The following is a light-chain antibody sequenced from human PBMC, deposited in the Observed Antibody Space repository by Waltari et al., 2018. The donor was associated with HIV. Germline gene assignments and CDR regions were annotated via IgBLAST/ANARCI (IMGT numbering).Light chain of an antibody. CDR2: LGF. CDR1: QSLLHPNGQNY. Sequence: DIAMIQSPDSLAVSPGEPASIPCRSSQSLLHPNGQNYLDWYIQRPGQAPELLIYLGFRRAAGVPERSAGSGSGTDFILKISRVEPEDVGVYYCMHGQQTPVFGQGTKVEVK. J-gene: IGKJ1*01. CDR3: MHGQQTPV. V-gene: IGKV2-28*01.